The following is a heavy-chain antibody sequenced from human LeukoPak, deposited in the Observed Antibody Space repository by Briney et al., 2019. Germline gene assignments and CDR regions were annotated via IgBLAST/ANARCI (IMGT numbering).Heavy chain of an antibody. D-gene: IGHD5-24*01. CDR3: ARDQEMATIGYYYYMDV. CDR2: INPNSGGT. CDR1: GFTFNAYY. Sequence: ASVKVSCKASGFTFNAYYIHWVRQAPGQGLEWMGWINPNSGGTDYAQKFRGRVTMTRDTSISTAYMELSWLRSDDTAVYYCARDQEMATIGYYYYMDVWGKGTTVTVSS. J-gene: IGHJ6*03. V-gene: IGHV1-2*02.